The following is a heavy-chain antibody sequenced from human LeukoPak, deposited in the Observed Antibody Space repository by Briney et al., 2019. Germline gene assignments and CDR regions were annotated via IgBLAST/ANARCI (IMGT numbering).Heavy chain of an antibody. Sequence: SETLSLTCAVYGGSFSGYYWSWIRQPPGKGLEWIGEINHSGSTNYNPSLKSRVTISVDTSKNQFSLKLSSVTAADTAVYYCARGPDRGTMVRGVISGMDVWGQGTTVTVSS. CDR1: GGSFSGYY. J-gene: IGHJ6*02. D-gene: IGHD3-10*01. V-gene: IGHV4-34*01. CDR2: INHSGST. CDR3: ARGPDRGTMVRGVISGMDV.